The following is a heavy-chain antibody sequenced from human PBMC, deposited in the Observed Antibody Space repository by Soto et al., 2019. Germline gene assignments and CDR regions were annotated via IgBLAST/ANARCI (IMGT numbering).Heavy chain of an antibody. J-gene: IGHJ4*02. V-gene: IGHV3-23*01. D-gene: IGHD2-2*02. CDR1: GFDFNKYA. CDR3: AKDSPFYTTSPFSFDS. Sequence: RLSCAAFGFDFNKYAMTWVRQAPGKGLQWVSSITSNGDSTYYADSVKGRFTTSRDNSKNTLYLQMNNFRAADTAAFYCAKDSPFYTTSPFSFDSWGQGTLVTFSS. CDR2: ITSNGDST.